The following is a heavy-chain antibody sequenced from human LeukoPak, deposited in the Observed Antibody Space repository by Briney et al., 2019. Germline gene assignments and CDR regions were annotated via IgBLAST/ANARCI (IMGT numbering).Heavy chain of an antibody. CDR2: IYYSGST. V-gene: IGHV4-59*08. D-gene: IGHD3-10*01. CDR3: ARGRYFYGSGSYGGFDY. Sequence: SETLSLTCTVSGGSISSYYWSWIRQPPGKGLEWIGYIYYSGSTNYNPSLKSRVTISVDTSKNQFSLKLSSVTAADTAVYYCARGRYFYGSGSYGGFDYWGQGTLVTVSS. J-gene: IGHJ4*02. CDR1: GGSISSYY.